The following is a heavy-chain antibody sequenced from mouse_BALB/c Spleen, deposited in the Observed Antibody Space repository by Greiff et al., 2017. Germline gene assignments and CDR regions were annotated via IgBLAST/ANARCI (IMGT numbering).Heavy chain of an antibody. CDR3: ARGRYYGSSYWYFDV. J-gene: IGHJ1*01. CDR1: GFTFSSYG. Sequence: EVHLVESGGGLVQPGGSLKLSCAASGFTFSSYGMSWVRQTPDKRLELVATINSNGGSTYYPDSVKGRFTISRDNARNILYLQMSSLRSEDTAMYYCARGRYYGSSYWYFDVWGAGTTVTVSS. V-gene: IGHV5-6-3*01. CDR2: INSNGGST. D-gene: IGHD1-1*01.